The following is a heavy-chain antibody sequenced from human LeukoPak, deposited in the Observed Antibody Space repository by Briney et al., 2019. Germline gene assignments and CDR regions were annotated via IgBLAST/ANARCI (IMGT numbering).Heavy chain of an antibody. D-gene: IGHD6-13*01. CDR1: GGSVSSGSYY. J-gene: IGHJ5*02. V-gene: IGHV4-61*01. CDR2: IYYSGST. Sequence: SETLSLTCTVTGGSVSSGSYYWGWIRQPPGKGLEWIGYIYYSGSTNYNPSLKSRVTISVDTSKNQFSLKLSSVTAADTAVYYCARKGSSSWYANWFDPWGQGTLVTVSS. CDR3: ARKGSSSWYANWFDP.